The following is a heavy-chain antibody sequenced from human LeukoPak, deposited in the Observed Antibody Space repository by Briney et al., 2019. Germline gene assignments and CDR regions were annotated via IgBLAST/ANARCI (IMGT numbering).Heavy chain of an antibody. V-gene: IGHV3-30*02. CDR2: IRYDGSNK. CDR3: AKGSRRWLQLGGGYFDY. J-gene: IGHJ4*02. D-gene: IGHD5-24*01. CDR1: GFTFSSYG. Sequence: PGGSLRLSCAASGFTFSSYGMHWVRQAPGKGLERVAFIRYDGSNKYYADSVKGRFTISRDNSKNTLYLQMNSLRAEDTAVYYCAKGSRRWLQLGGGYFDYWGQGTLVTVSS.